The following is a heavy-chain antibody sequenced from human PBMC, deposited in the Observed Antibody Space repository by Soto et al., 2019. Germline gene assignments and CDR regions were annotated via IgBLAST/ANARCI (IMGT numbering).Heavy chain of an antibody. CDR3: AKAYCSGGSCSVGWLPPFDS. D-gene: IGHD2-15*01. J-gene: IGHJ4*02. V-gene: IGHV3-23*01. CDR1: GFTFSSYA. CDR2: ISGSGGTT. Sequence: EVQLLESGGGLVQPGGSLRLSCAASGFTFSSYAMNWVRQAPGKGLEWVSTISGSGGTTYYADSVKARFTISRDNSKNPLYLKMTSRRAENTAVFYCAKAYCSGGSCSVGWLPPFDSWGQGTLVTVSS.